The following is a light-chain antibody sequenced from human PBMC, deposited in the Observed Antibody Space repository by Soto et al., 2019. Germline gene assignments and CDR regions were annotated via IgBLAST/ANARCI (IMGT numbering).Light chain of an antibody. CDR3: QQYGSSPET. Sequence: DIRMTQSPSSLSASVGDRVTITCRASQSISIYLNWYQQKPGKAPKLLIYAASSLQSGVPSRFSGSGSGTDFTLTISRLEPEDFAVYYCQQYGSSPETFGQGTKVDIK. V-gene: IGKV1-39*01. CDR2: AAS. CDR1: QSISIY. J-gene: IGKJ1*01.